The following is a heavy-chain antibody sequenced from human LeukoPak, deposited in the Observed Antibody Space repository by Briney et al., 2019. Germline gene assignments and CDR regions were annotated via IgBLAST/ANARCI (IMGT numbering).Heavy chain of an antibody. CDR2: IYPSGDST. D-gene: IGHD6-19*01. Sequence: PGGSLRLSCAASGFTFSTYSMTWVRQGLGKGLEWVSSIYPSGDSTFYADSAKGRFTISRDNSKNTLYLQMSSLRTEDTAIYYCAKDVVPDSGWDLDYWGQGTLVTVSS. CDR1: GFTFSTYS. J-gene: IGHJ4*02. V-gene: IGHV3-23*01. CDR3: AKDVVPDSGWDLDY.